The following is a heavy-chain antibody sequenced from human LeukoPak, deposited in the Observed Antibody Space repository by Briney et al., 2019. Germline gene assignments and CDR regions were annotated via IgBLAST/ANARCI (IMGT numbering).Heavy chain of an antibody. CDR3: AKGSTYFYGSGTSDDAFDI. D-gene: IGHD3-10*01. V-gene: IGHV3-23*01. CDR2: ISGSGGST. Sequence: GGSLRLSCAASGLTFSNYAMSWVRQAPGKGLEWVSAISGSGGSTSYADSVKGRFTISRDSSKNTMYLQMNSLRAEDTAVYYCAKGSTYFYGSGTSDDAFDIWGQGTMVTVSS. CDR1: GLTFSNYA. J-gene: IGHJ3*02.